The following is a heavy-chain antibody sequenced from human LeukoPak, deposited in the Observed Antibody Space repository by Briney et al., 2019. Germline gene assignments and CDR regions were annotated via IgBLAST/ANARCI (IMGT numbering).Heavy chain of an antibody. D-gene: IGHD6-13*01. J-gene: IGHJ4*02. CDR2: IYYSGST. CDR1: GGSISSYY. Sequence: SETLSLTCTVSGGSISSYYWSWIRQPPGKGLEWIGYIYYSGSTNYNPSLKSRVTISVDTSKNQFSLKLSSVTAADTAVYYCARGRWQQLGYFDYWGQGTLATVSS. CDR3: ARGRWQQLGYFDY. V-gene: IGHV4-59*12.